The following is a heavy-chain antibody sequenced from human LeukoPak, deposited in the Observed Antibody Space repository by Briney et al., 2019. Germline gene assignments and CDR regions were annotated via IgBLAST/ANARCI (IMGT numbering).Heavy chain of an antibody. CDR1: GGCFSGYY. CDR2: IYHSGST. V-gene: IGHV4-34*01. J-gene: IGHJ6*03. CDR3: ARVRSSSDYYYYMDV. Sequence: PSETLSLTCAVYGGCFSGYYRSWIRQPPGKGLEWIGCIYHSGSTYYNPSLKGRVTISVDRSKNQFSLKLSSVTAADTAVYYCARVRSSSDYYYYMDVWGKGTTVTVSS. D-gene: IGHD6-6*01.